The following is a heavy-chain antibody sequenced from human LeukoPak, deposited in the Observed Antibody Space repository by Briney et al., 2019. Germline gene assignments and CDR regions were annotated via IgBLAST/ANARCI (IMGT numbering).Heavy chain of an antibody. CDR3: AKDQGPDYGPFGSATQVY. J-gene: IGHJ4*02. V-gene: IGHV3-23*01. CDR1: GFTFSSFA. CDR2: ITGSGDSI. D-gene: IGHD4/OR15-4a*01. Sequence: PGGSLRLSCAASGFTFSSFAMSWVRQTPGKGLQWVSSITGSGDSIYYADSVKGRFTISRDSSKNTLNLQLNNLRAEDTAVYYCAKDQGPDYGPFGSATQVYWGQGTLVAVSS.